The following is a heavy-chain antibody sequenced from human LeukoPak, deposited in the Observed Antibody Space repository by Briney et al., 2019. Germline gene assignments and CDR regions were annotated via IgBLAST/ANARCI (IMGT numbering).Heavy chain of an antibody. V-gene: IGHV1-2*02. D-gene: IGHD3-10*01. Sequence: ASVKVSCKASGATFSSYAISWVRQAPGQGLEWMGWINPNSGGTNYAQKFQGRVTMTRATSISTAYMELSRQRSDDTAVYYCARAMGRGVYFDYWGQGTLVTVSS. J-gene: IGHJ4*02. CDR3: ARAMGRGVYFDY. CDR1: GATFSSYA. CDR2: INPNSGGT.